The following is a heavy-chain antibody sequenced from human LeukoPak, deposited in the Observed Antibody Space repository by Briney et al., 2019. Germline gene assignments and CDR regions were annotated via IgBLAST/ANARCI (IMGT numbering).Heavy chain of an antibody. CDR3: AKDMSYGSGSRFDY. J-gene: IGHJ4*02. V-gene: IGHV3-21*04. D-gene: IGHD3-10*01. CDR2: ISSSSSYI. Sequence: GGSLRLSCAASGFTFSSYSMNWVRQAPGKGLEWVSSISSSSSYIYYADSVKGRFTISRDNAKNSLYLQMNSLRAEDTALYYCAKDMSYGSGSRFDYWGQGTLVTVSS. CDR1: GFTFSSYS.